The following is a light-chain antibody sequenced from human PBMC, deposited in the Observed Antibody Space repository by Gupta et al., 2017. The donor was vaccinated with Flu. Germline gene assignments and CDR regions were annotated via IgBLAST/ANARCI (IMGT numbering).Light chain of an antibody. CDR1: QNIGSR. CDR3: QQADSFPLT. CDR2: LAS. Sequence: DRVTITCRASQNIGSRLAWYQLKPGKAPKLLIYLASSFQSGVPSRFSGSGYGTDFTLTISSLQPEDFATYLCQQADSFPLTFGGGTKVEIK. V-gene: IGKV1-12*01. J-gene: IGKJ4*01.